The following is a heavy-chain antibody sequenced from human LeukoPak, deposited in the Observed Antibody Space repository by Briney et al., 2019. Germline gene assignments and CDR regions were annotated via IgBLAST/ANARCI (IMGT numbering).Heavy chain of an antibody. CDR2: TYYRSKWYN. CDR1: GDSVSNNNAA. J-gene: IGHJ4*02. Sequence: PSQTLSLTCAISGDSVSNNNAAWNWIRQSPSRGLEWLGRTYYRSKWYNDYAVSVKSRITIDPDTSKNQFSLKLSSVTAADTAVYYCARGLGLHYYGSGSSHRPLDYWSQGTLVTVSS. D-gene: IGHD3-10*01. CDR3: ARGLGLHYYGSGSSHRPLDY. V-gene: IGHV6-1*01.